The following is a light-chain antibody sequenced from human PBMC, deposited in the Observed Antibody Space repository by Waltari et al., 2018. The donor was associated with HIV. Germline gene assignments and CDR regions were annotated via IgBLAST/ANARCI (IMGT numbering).Light chain of an antibody. Sequence: DIQMTQSPSSVSVSVGDRVTITCRANQDINNWLAWYQQKRGKAPKLLIYAAFNLQSGVPSRFSGSRSGPDFTLTITSLQPEDFATYYCQQANSFPPTFGGGTKVDI. CDR1: QDINNW. J-gene: IGKJ4*01. CDR3: QQANSFPPT. CDR2: AAF. V-gene: IGKV1-12*01.